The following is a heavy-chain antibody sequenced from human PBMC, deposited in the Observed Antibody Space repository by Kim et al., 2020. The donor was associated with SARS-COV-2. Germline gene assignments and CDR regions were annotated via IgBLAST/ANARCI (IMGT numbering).Heavy chain of an antibody. Sequence: SETLSLTCTVSGGSISNYYWSWIRQPPGKGLEWIAYISYSGSPNYKPSLQSRVTISIDTSKNQFSLRLSSVTAADTAVYYCARHRVGRGYDRSDYVDSWG. V-gene: IGHV4-59*08. CDR3: ARHRVGRGYDRSDYVDS. D-gene: IGHD5-12*01. CDR2: ISYSGSP. CDR1: GGSISNYY. J-gene: IGHJ5*01.